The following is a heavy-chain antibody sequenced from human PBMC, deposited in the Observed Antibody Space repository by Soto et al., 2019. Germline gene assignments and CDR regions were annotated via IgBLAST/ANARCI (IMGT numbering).Heavy chain of an antibody. V-gene: IGHV2-5*02. J-gene: IGHJ4*02. D-gene: IGHD2-15*01. CDR1: GFSLSASGVG. Sequence: ITLKESGPTLVKPTQTLTLTCTFSGFSLSASGVGVGWIRQPPGKALEWLALIYGDDDRRYSPSLKNRLTSTKVTSKNQVVLTMTNVDPVDTATYYCAFLGYCSGGSCYRVDYWGQGTLVTVSS. CDR3: AFLGYCSGGSCYRVDY. CDR2: IYGDDDR.